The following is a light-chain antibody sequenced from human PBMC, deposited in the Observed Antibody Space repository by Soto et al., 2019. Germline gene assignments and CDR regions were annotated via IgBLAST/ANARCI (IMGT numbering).Light chain of an antibody. V-gene: IGLV1-40*01. CDR3: QSYDSSLSGSV. Sequence: QSVLTQPPLVSGAPGQRVTISCTGSSSNIGAGYDVHWYQQLPGTAPKLLIYGNSNRPSGVPDRFSGSKSGTSASLAITGLQAEDEADYYCQSYDSSLSGSVFGGGTKLNVL. CDR2: GNS. J-gene: IGLJ3*02. CDR1: SSNIGAGYD.